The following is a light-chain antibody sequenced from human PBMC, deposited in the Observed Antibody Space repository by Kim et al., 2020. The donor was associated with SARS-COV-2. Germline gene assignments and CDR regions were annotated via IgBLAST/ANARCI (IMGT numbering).Light chain of an antibody. CDR1: RGHSSYA. Sequence: PVQLTCTLSRGHSSYAIAWHQQQPEKGPRYLMKLNSDGSHNKGDGIPDRFSGSSSGAERYLTISSRQSEDEADYYCQTWGTGIRVFGGGTQLTVL. CDR3: QTWGTGIRV. V-gene: IGLV4-69*01. J-gene: IGLJ3*02. CDR2: LNSDGSH.